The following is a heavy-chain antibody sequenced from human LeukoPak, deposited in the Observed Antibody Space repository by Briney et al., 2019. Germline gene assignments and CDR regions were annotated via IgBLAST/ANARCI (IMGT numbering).Heavy chain of an antibody. CDR2: ISSSSSDI. D-gene: IGHD4-23*01. Sequence: PGGSLRLSCAASEFTFSTYSMNWVRQAPGKGLEWVSIISSSSSDIHYADSVKGRFTISRDNAKNSLYLQMNSLRAEDTAVYYCARGDTMVTRHFGHWGQGTLVTVSS. CDR1: EFTFSTYS. CDR3: ARGDTMVTRHFGH. J-gene: IGHJ4*02. V-gene: IGHV3-21*01.